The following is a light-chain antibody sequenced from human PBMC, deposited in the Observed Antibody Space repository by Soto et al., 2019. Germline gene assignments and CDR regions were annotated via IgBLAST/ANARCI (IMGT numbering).Light chain of an antibody. CDR2: DNT. CDR1: TSNIGAGYD. V-gene: IGLV1-40*01. J-gene: IGLJ3*02. Sequence: QSVLTQPPSVSGAPGQRVTISCTGSTSNIGAGYDVHWYQQLPGTAPKLLIYDNTNRPSGVPDRFSGSKSGTSASLAITGLQAEDEADYYCQSYDSSLSGSDWVFGGGTKLTVL. CDR3: QSYDSSLSGSDWV.